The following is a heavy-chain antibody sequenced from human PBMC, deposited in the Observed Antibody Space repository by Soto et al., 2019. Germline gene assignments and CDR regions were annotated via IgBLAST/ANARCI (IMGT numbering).Heavy chain of an antibody. CDR1: GGTFSSYT. CDR3: ASVVVWFGSTIIGKSGYMDV. Sequence: QVQLVQSGAEVKKPGSSVKVSCKASGGTFSSYTISWVRQAPGQGLEWMGRIIPILGIANYEQKFQGRVTITSDKSTSTAAMEVSIQRSEDTAVYYCASVVVWFGSTIIGKSGYMDVWGKGTTVTVSS. J-gene: IGHJ6*03. CDR2: IIPILGIA. V-gene: IGHV1-69*02. D-gene: IGHD3-10*01.